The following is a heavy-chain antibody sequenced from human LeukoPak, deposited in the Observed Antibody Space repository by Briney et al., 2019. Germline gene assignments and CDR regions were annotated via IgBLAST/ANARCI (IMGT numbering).Heavy chain of an antibody. J-gene: IGHJ4*02. D-gene: IGHD1-26*01. CDR1: GYTFTSFG. Sequence: GASVKVSCKTSGYTFTSFGVSWVRQAPGQGLEWMGWISAYNGDTNYAQKLQGRVTMTTDTSTSTAYMELRSLRSDDTAVYYGARVGATVIDYWGQGTLVTVSS. CDR3: ARVGATVIDY. V-gene: IGHV1-18*01. CDR2: ISAYNGDT.